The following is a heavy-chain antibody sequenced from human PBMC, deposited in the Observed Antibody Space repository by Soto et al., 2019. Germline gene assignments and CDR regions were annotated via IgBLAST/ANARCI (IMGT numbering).Heavy chain of an antibody. CDR3: ARGGYSYGYPWFYP. CDR2: IYFSGST. J-gene: IGHJ5*02. D-gene: IGHD5-18*01. Sequence: PSETLSLTCSVSGGSISNYYWSWIRQPPGKGLEWIGYIYFSGSTNYNPSLKSRVTISVDTSKNQFSLKLTSVTAADTAVYYCARGGYSYGYPWFYPWGQGTLVTVSS. V-gene: IGHV4-59*01. CDR1: GGSISNYY.